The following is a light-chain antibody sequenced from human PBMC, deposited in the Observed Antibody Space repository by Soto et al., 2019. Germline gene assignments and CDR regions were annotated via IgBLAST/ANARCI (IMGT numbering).Light chain of an antibody. Sequence: QSALTQPASVSGSPGQSISISCTGTNSDVGAYNYVSWYQQHPGKAPKLMIYDVSSRPSGVSNRFSGSKSGNTASLTISGLQAEDEADYYCSSYTYSSTLVFGGGTKVTVL. CDR3: SSYTYSSTLV. J-gene: IGLJ3*02. CDR1: NSDVGAYNY. CDR2: DVS. V-gene: IGLV2-14*03.